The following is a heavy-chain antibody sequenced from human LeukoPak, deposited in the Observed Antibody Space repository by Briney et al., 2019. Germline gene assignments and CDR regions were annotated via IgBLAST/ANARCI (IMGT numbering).Heavy chain of an antibody. D-gene: IGHD3-9*01. CDR1: GYTFTGYY. Sequence: GASVKVSCKTSGYTFTGYYIHWVRQAPGQGLEWMGWINPTNGGKNYAQKFQSRVTMTRDTSISTAYMELSGLRSDDTAIYYCARQTIRPFDFWGQGTLVTVSA. V-gene: IGHV1-2*02. CDR2: INPTNGGK. CDR3: ARQTIRPFDF. J-gene: IGHJ4*02.